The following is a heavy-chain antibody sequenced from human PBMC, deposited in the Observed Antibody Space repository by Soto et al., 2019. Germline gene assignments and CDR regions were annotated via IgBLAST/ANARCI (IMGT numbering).Heavy chain of an antibody. CDR3: ARYDSSGYWGGSAFGI. CDR1: GGSISSGGYY. Sequence: LSLTCTVSGGSISSGGYYWSWIRQHPGKGLEWIGYIYYSGSTYYNPSLKSRVTISVDTSKNQFSLKLSSVTAADTAVYYCARYDSSGYWGGSAFGIWGQGTMVTVSS. D-gene: IGHD3-22*01. CDR2: IYYSGST. V-gene: IGHV4-31*03. J-gene: IGHJ3*02.